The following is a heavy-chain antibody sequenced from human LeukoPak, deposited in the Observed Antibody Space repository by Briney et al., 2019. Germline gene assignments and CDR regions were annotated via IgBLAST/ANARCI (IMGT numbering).Heavy chain of an antibody. V-gene: IGHV3-7*01. CDR2: IKQDGSEK. D-gene: IGHD2-15*01. CDR3: ARGSSYCSGGSCYRLAPFDI. CDR1: GFTFSSYW. Sequence: GGSLRLSCAASGFTFSSYWMSWVRQAPGKGLEWVANIKQDGSEKYYVDSVKGRFTISRDNAKNSLYLQMNSLRAEDTAVYYCARGSSYCSGGSCYRLAPFDIWGQGTMVTVSS. J-gene: IGHJ3*02.